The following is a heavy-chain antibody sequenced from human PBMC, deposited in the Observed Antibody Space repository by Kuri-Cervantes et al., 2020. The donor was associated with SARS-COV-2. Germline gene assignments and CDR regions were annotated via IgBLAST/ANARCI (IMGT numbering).Heavy chain of an antibody. Sequence: SETLSLTCTVSGGSISRYYWGWTRQPPGKGLEWIGSIYYSGSTYYNPSLKSRVTISVDTSKNQFSLKLSSVTAADTAVYYCARAVRSGSSSWYGFDYWGQGTLVTVSS. J-gene: IGHJ4*02. D-gene: IGHD6-13*01. V-gene: IGHV4-39*07. CDR2: IYYSGST. CDR1: GGSISRYY. CDR3: ARAVRSGSSSWYGFDY.